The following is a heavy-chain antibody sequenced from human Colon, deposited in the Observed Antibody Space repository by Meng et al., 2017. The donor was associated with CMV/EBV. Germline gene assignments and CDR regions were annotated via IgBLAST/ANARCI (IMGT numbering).Heavy chain of an antibody. J-gene: IGHJ1*01. V-gene: IGHV1-2*02. D-gene: IGHD3-16*01. CDR2: MDPTTGRT. CDR1: GYSFTGYY. CDR3: ASHSSYVWGSHH. Sequence: QVRLVQPGAEVRMPGASVKVSCKASGYSFTGYYIHWVRQAPGQGLEWMGWMDPTTGRTDYAQKFQGTVTMTRDTSISTAYLELSRLTSDDTAVYYCASHSSYVWGSHHWGQGTLVTVSS.